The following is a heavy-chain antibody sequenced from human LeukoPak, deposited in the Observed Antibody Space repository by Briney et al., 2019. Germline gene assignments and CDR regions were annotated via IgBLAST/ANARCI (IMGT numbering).Heavy chain of an antibody. CDR2: MNPNSGNT. CDR1: GYTFTSYD. D-gene: IGHD2/OR15-2a*01. J-gene: IGHJ5*02. CDR3: ARVRSPFLRFIGRPSNWFDP. Sequence: ASVKVSCKASGYTFTSYDINWVRQATGQGLEWMGWMNPNSGNTGYAQKFQGRVTMTRNTSISTAYMELSSLRSEDTAVYYCARVRSPFLRFIGRPSNWFDPWGQGTLVTVSS. V-gene: IGHV1-8*01.